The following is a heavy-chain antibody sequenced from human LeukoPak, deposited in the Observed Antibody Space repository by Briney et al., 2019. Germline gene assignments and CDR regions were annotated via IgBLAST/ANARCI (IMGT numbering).Heavy chain of an antibody. CDR1: GFLFSNSW. Sequence: GGSLRLSCADSGFLFSNSWMAWVRQAPGRGLEWLANINQDGSAKTCVDSVKGRFTISRDNAKNSLYLQMNSLRDEDTAVYYCARMDNVLLRSYFQHWGQGTLVTVSS. J-gene: IGHJ1*01. CDR3: ARMDNVLLRSYFQH. CDR2: INQDGSAK. D-gene: IGHD3-10*01. V-gene: IGHV3-7*02.